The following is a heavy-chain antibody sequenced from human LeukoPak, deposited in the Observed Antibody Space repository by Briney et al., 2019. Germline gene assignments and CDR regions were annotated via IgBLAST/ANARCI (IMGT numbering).Heavy chain of an antibody. J-gene: IGHJ4*02. D-gene: IGHD6-13*01. Sequence: KTSETLSLTCAVYGGSFSGYYWSWIRQPPGKGLEWIGSIYYSGNTYNNPSLKSRVTISVDTSKNQLSLKLTSVTAADTAVYYCAMHTVIASSWSLDYWGQGTLVTVSS. CDR3: AMHTVIASSWSLDY. V-gene: IGHV4-34*01. CDR2: IYYSGNT. CDR1: GGSFSGYY.